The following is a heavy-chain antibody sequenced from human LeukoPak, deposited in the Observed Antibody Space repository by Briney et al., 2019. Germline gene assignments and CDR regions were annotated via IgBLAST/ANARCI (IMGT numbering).Heavy chain of an antibody. CDR1: GYTLTELS. CDR3: ATELCSGGSCYPDAFDI. CDR2: FDPEDGET. V-gene: IGHV1-24*01. Sequence: ASVKVSCKVSGYTLTELSMHWVRQAPGKGLEWMGGFDPEDGETIYAQKFQGRVTMTEDTSTGTAYMELSSLRSEDTAVYYCATELCSGGSCYPDAFDIWGQGTMVTVSS. J-gene: IGHJ3*02. D-gene: IGHD2-15*01.